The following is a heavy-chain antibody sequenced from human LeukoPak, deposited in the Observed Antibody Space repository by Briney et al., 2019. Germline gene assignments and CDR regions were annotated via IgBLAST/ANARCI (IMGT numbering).Heavy chain of an antibody. Sequence: GRSLRLSCAASGLPFSSFGMHWVRQAPGKGLEWVAVISYDGSIEYYADSVRGRFSISRDNSKNTLYLQMNSLRVEDTAVYYCARDQRSWYFDLWGRGTLVTVSS. CDR1: GLPFSSFG. CDR2: ISYDGSIE. J-gene: IGHJ2*01. V-gene: IGHV3-30*03. CDR3: ARDQRSWYFDL.